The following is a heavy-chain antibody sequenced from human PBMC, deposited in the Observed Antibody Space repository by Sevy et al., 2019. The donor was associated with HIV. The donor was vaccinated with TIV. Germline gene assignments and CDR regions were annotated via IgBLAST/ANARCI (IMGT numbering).Heavy chain of an antibody. CDR2: IKQDGSDK. V-gene: IGHV3-7*01. Sequence: GGSLRLSCAASGFTFSSHYMSWVRQAPGKGLEWVANIKQDGSDKFYVESVKGRLTISRDNAKNSLYLQLSSLRAEDTAMYFCAREALYYYDSERHYDDAFYMWGPWTMVTVSS. CDR3: AREALYYYDSERHYDDAFYM. D-gene: IGHD3-22*01. CDR1: GFTFSSHY. J-gene: IGHJ3*02.